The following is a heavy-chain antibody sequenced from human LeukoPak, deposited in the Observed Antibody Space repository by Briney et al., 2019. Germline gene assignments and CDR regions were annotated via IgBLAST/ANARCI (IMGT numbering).Heavy chain of an antibody. D-gene: IGHD1-26*01. CDR1: GFTFSNAW. CDR3: AREGDSGSFHYFDY. J-gene: IGHJ4*02. CDR2: ITSSGSTI. V-gene: IGHV3-11*04. Sequence: PGGSLRLSCAASGFTFSNAWMSWVRQAPGKGLEWVSYITSSGSTISYADSLKGRFTISRDNAKNSLYLQMNGLRAEDTAVYYCAREGDSGSFHYFDYWGQGTLVTVSS.